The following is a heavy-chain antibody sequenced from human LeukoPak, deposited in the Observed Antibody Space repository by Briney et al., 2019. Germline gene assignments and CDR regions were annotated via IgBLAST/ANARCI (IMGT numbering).Heavy chain of an antibody. J-gene: IGHJ4*02. CDR2: IRSKANSYAT. CDR3: SRYVDTPLDY. Sequence: GGSLRLSCAASGFTFSGSSIHWVREASGKGLEWVGRIRSKANSYATAYAASVAGRFTISRDDSQNTAYLQMNSLKTEDAAVYYCSRYVDTPLDYWGQGALVTVSS. CDR1: GFTFSGSS. D-gene: IGHD5-18*01. V-gene: IGHV3-73*01.